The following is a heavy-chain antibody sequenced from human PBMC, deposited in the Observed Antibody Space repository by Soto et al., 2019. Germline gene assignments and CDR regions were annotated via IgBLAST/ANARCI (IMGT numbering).Heavy chain of an antibody. CDR1: GYAFTTYG. J-gene: IGHJ4*02. D-gene: IGHD1-1*01. Sequence: QVHLVQSGAEVKNPGASVKVSCKGSGYAFTTYGITWVRQAPGQGLEWMGWISAHNGNTNYAQKLQGRLTVTRDTSTSTAYMEMRSLRSDDTAVYYCARCRYGDSWGQGALVTVSS. V-gene: IGHV1-18*01. CDR3: ARCRYGDS. CDR2: ISAHNGNT.